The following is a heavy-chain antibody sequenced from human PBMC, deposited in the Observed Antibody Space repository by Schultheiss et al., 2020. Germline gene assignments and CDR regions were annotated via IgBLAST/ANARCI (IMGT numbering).Heavy chain of an antibody. V-gene: IGHV3-23*01. CDR3: AEIGSGSYAFDI. J-gene: IGHJ3*02. D-gene: IGHD3-10*01. Sequence: GESLKISCAASGFSFSTYAMTWVRQAPGKGLEWVSNIDVSDYNTYYVDSVKGRFTISRDNSKNTLYLQMNSLRAEDTAVYYCAEIGSGSYAFDIWGQGTMVTVSS. CDR1: GFSFSTYA. CDR2: IDVSDYNT.